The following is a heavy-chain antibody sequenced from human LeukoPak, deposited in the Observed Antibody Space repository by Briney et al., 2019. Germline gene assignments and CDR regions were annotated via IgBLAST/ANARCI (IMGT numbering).Heavy chain of an antibody. Sequence: ASVKVSRKASGYTFTGYYMHWVRQAPGQGLEWMGWINPNSGGTNYAQKFQGRVTMTRDTSISTAYMELSRLRSDDTAVYYCAREPITMVRGVMGGYYGMDVWGQGTTVTVSS. J-gene: IGHJ6*02. CDR2: INPNSGGT. CDR1: GYTFTGYY. D-gene: IGHD3-10*01. CDR3: AREPITMVRGVMGGYYGMDV. V-gene: IGHV1-2*02.